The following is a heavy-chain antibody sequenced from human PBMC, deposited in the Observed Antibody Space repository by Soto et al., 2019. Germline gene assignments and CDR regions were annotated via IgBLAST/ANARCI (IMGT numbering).Heavy chain of an antibody. Sequence: GGSLRLSCAASGFTFSDYYMSWIRQAPGKGLEWVSYISSSGSTIYYADSVKGRFTISRDNAKNSLYLQMNSLRAEDTAVYYCATSSITIFGVVIAFYFDYWGQGTLVTVSS. J-gene: IGHJ4*02. V-gene: IGHV3-11*01. D-gene: IGHD3-3*01. CDR2: ISSSGSTI. CDR1: GFTFSDYY. CDR3: ATSSITIFGVVIAFYFDY.